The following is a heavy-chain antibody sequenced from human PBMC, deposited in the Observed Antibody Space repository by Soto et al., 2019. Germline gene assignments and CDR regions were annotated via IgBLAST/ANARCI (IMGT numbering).Heavy chain of an antibody. Sequence: QVQLVQSGAEVKKPGASVKVSCKASGYTFTSYGISWVRQAPGQGLEWMGWISADNGNTNYAQKLQGRVTMTTDTSTSTDYMELRSLRSDDTAVYYCARGWSISWYYYYGMDVWGQGTTVTVSS. CDR1: GYTFTSYG. CDR3: ARGWSISWYYYYGMDV. CDR2: ISADNGNT. D-gene: IGHD6-13*01. V-gene: IGHV1-18*04. J-gene: IGHJ6*02.